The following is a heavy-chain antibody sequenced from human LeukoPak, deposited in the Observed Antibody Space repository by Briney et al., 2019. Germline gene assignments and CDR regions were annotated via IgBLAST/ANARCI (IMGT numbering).Heavy chain of an antibody. V-gene: IGHV3-23*01. J-gene: IGHJ4*02. CDR2: VRGSANST. CDR3: AKSNWEWSAFDS. D-gene: IGHD3-3*01. CDR1: GFIFGTYA. Sequence: GGSLRLSCAASGFIFGTYAMSWVRQAPGKGLEWVSAVRGSANSTLYADSVQGRFTTSRDNSKNTLYLQMNSLRAEDTAVYYCAKSNWEWSAFDSWGQGTLVTVSS.